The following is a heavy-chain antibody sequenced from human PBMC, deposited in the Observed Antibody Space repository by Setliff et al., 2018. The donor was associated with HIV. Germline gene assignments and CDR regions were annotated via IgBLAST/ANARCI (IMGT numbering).Heavy chain of an antibody. CDR1: GFSFSSYA. J-gene: IGHJ6*02. V-gene: IGHV3-30-3*01. CDR3: AKEDLEWLLDSDEYYYYGMDV. D-gene: IGHD3-3*01. CDR2: ISYDGSNK. Sequence: GGSLRLSCAASGFSFSSYATHWVRQAPGKGLEWVAAISYDGSNKYYADSVKGRFTISRDNSKNTLYLQMNSLRAEDTAVYYCAKEDLEWLLDSDEYYYYGMDVWGQGTTVTVSS.